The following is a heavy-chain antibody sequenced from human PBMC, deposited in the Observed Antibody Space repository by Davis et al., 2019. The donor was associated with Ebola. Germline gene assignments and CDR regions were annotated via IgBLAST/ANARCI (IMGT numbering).Heavy chain of an antibody. CDR3: ARGWLRGWFDP. V-gene: IGHV6-1*01. Sequence: HSQTLSLTCDISGDSVSINSAGWNWIRQSPSRGLEWLGRTYYNSKWYNGYAESVKSRINISPDTAKNQFSLHLNSVTPEDTAVYYCARGWLRGWFDPWGQGTLVTVSS. J-gene: IGHJ5*02. CDR2: TYYNSKWYN. CDR1: GDSVSINSAG. D-gene: IGHD5-12*01.